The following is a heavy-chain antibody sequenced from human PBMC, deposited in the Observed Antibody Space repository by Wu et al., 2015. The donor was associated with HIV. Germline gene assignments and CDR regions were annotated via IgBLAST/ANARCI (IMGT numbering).Heavy chain of an antibody. V-gene: IGHV1-8*02. Sequence: QVQLVQSGTVVQKPGTSVRVSCKISGYTFTSFNINWIRQVHGRGLEWMGWMDPKSGSAAFGRTFQGRVSMTRNNSISTAYLELSRVTSDDTAIYYCARVGVLLTSAQLLEYFQHWGPRALVSSSPQ. D-gene: IGHD5-24*01. J-gene: IGHJ1*01. CDR2: MDPKSGSA. CDR1: GYTFTSFN. CDR3: ARVGVLLTSAQLLEYFQH.